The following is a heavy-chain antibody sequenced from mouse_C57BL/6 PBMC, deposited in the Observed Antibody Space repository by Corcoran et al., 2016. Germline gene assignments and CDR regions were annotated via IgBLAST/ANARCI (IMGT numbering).Heavy chain of an antibody. V-gene: IGHV1-26*01. CDR2: INPNNGGT. J-gene: IGHJ2*01. Sequence: EVQLQQSGPELVKPGASVKISCKASGYTFTDYYMNWVKQSHGKSLEWIGDINPNNGGTSYNQKFKGKATLTVDKSSSTAYMELRGLTSEDSAVYYCARKGYYYGSSYVDYWGQGTTLTVSS. D-gene: IGHD1-1*01. CDR3: ARKGYYYGSSYVDY. CDR1: GYTFTDYY.